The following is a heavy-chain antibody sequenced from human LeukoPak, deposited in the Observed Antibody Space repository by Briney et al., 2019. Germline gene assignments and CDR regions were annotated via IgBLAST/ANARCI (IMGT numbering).Heavy chain of an antibody. CDR2: ISSSSNYI. Sequence: SGGSLRLFCAASGFIFSSYSMNWVRQAPGKGLEWVSSISSSSNYIYYSDSGKGRITISRDNAKNSLYLQMNSLRAEDTAVYYCARGPGAARPEDYWGQGTLVTVSS. CDR3: ARGPGAARPEDY. J-gene: IGHJ4*02. V-gene: IGHV3-21*01. D-gene: IGHD6-6*01. CDR1: GFIFSSYS.